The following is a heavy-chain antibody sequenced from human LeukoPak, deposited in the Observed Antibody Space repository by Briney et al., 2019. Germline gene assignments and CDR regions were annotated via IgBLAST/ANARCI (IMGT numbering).Heavy chain of an antibody. J-gene: IGHJ4*02. CDR2: VYYSGNT. Sequence: SETLSLTCTVSGGSISSSNYYWGWIRQPPGKGLECIGSVYYSGNTYYNPSLKSRVTISVDTSKNQFSLKLSSVTAADTAVYYCARDSPPAYCSGGSCYFDYWGQGTLVTVSS. CDR3: ARDSPPAYCSGGSCYFDY. D-gene: IGHD2-15*01. CDR1: GGSISSSNYY. V-gene: IGHV4-39*07.